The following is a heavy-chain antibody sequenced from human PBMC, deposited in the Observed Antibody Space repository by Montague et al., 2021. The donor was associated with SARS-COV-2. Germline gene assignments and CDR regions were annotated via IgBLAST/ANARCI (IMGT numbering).Heavy chain of an antibody. D-gene: IGHD1-26*01. CDR2: IKPDGGEK. CDR1: GFTFSSYW. J-gene: IGHJ6*02. V-gene: IGHV3-7*03. CDR3: ARDSRIVGATGGMDV. Sequence: SLRLSWAASGFTFSSYWTSWVRQTPGKGLEWVANIKPDGGEKHYVDSVKGRFTISRDNAKNSLNLQMDSLRAEDTALYYCARDSRIVGATGGMDVWGQGTTVIVSS.